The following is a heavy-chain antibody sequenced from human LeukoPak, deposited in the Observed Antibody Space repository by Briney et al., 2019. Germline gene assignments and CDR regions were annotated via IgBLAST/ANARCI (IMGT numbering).Heavy chain of an antibody. V-gene: IGHV4-59*01. D-gene: IGHD3-10*01. J-gene: IGHJ5*02. Sequence: SETLSLTCTVSGGSISSYYWSWIRQPPGKGLEWIGYIYYSGSTNYNPSLKSRVTISVDTSKTQFSLKLSSVTAADTAVYYCARDKAKFGESTGFDPWGQGTLVTVSS. CDR1: GGSISSYY. CDR2: IYYSGST. CDR3: ARDKAKFGESTGFDP.